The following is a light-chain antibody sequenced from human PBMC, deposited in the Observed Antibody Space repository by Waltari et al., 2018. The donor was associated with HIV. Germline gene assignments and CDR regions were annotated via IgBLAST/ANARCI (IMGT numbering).Light chain of an antibody. V-gene: IGKV1-NL1*01. CDR1: QDIGNS. J-gene: IGKJ4*01. Sequence: DIQMTHLPSSLSPSVGDVVTISCRATQDIGNSVSWYPQRPGKVPKLLVYGAFIRQRGVASRITGSGSGTGVSLTISSLQPEDFATYFCHQYCSGRCTFGGGTKVES. CDR3: HQYCSGRCT. CDR2: GAF.